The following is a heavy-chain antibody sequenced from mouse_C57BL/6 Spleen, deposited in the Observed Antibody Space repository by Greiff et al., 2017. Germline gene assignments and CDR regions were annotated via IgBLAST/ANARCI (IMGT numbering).Heavy chain of an antibody. D-gene: IGHD1-1*01. Sequence: VQLQQSGAELVRPGASVTLSCKASGYTFTDYEMHWVKQTPVHGLEWIGALDPETGGTAYNQKFKGKAILTADKSSSTAYMELRSLTSEDSAVYYCTRGKNYYGSSYYAMDYWGQGTSVTVSS. CDR2: LDPETGGT. CDR3: TRGKNYYGSSYYAMDY. J-gene: IGHJ4*01. V-gene: IGHV1-15*01. CDR1: GYTFTDYE.